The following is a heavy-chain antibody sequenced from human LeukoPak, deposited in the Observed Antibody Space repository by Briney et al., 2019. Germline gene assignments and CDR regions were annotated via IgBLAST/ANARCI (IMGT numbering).Heavy chain of an antibody. Sequence: PGRSLRLSCAASGFTFSSFGMHWVRQAPGKGLEWVAVIWLDGSKKYYADSVKGRFTISRDNSANIISLQMNNLTTEDTATYYCAREKFDSWGQGALVTVSP. CDR1: GFTFSSFG. J-gene: IGHJ5*01. CDR2: IWLDGSKK. V-gene: IGHV3-33*01. CDR3: AREKFDS.